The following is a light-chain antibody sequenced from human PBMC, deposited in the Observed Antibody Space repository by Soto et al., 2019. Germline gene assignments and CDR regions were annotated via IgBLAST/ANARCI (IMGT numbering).Light chain of an antibody. Sequence: QSALTQPASVSGSPGQSITISCTGTSSDVGGYNYVSWYQQHPGKAPKLMIYDVSNRRSGVSNRFSGSKSGNTASLPISGLQAEDEADYYCSSYTSSSTVVFGGGTKLTVL. CDR1: SSDVGGYNY. CDR3: SSYTSSSTVV. V-gene: IGLV2-14*01. CDR2: DVS. J-gene: IGLJ2*01.